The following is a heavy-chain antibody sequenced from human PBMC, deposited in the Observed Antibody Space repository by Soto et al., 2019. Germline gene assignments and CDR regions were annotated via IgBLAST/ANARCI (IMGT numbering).Heavy chain of an antibody. CDR2: FRYDGDA. CDR3: VRGHCTSMNCYGLGKPTSGTENIYGVDV. CDR1: GASIFNKDVY. Sequence: SETLSLTCTVSGASIFNKDVYFGWIRQPPGKGPEWIASFRYDGDAYYNPSLKSRVTKSVDTSRNQFSLNLSSVTAGDTAVYYCVRGHCTSMNCYGLGKPTSGTENIYGVDVWGQGTSVTVSS. V-gene: IGHV4-39*02. D-gene: IGHD1-1*01. J-gene: IGHJ6*02.